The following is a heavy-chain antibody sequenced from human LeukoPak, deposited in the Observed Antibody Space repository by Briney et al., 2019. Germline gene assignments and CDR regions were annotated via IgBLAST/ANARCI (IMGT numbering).Heavy chain of an antibody. CDR2: IYYTGST. D-gene: IGHD1-7*01. CDR3: ARHRNNWDYVGHFDF. V-gene: IGHV4-39*01. CDR1: GGSISSSNW. Sequence: SETLSLTCAVSGGSISSSNWWSWVRQPPGKGLEWIGSIYYTGSTYFNPSLKSRVTISVDTSKNQFSLKLTSVTAADTALYYCARHRNNWDYVGHFDFWGQGTLVTVSS. J-gene: IGHJ4*02.